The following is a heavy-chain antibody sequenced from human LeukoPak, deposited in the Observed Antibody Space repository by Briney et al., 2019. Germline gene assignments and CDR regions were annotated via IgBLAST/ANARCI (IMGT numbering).Heavy chain of an antibody. Sequence: PGGSLRLSCAASGFTFSSYAMSWVRQAPGKGLEWVASISASGGSTYYADSVKGRFTISRDNSKNSLYLQMNSLRAEDTALYYCAEDMGIAAAIGQPTDWGQGTLVTVSS. CDR2: ISASGGST. J-gene: IGHJ4*02. CDR1: GFTFSSYA. CDR3: AEDMGIAAAIGQPTD. V-gene: IGHV3-23*01. D-gene: IGHD6-13*01.